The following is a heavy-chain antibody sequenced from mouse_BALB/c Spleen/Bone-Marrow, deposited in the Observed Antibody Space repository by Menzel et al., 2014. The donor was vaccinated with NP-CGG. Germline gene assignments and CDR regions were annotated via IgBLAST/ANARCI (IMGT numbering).Heavy chain of an antibody. V-gene: IGHV1S56*01. Sequence: QVQLQQSGPELVKPGASVRMSCKVSGYTFTTYYIHWVKQRPGQGLEWIGWIYPRNVNTNYNEKFRGKATLTADKSSSTAYMQLSSLTSEDSAVYFCARWLLPYYAMDYWGQGTSVTVSS. CDR1: GYTFTTYY. CDR2: IYPRNVNT. D-gene: IGHD2-3*01. CDR3: ARWLLPYYAMDY. J-gene: IGHJ4*01.